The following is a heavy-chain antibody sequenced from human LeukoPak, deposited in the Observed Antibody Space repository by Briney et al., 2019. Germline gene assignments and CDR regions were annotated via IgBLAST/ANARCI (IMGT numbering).Heavy chain of an antibody. CDR2: ISSSGSTI. CDR1: GFTFSSYE. CDR3: ARYPRGYSNGLDYFDY. V-gene: IGHV3-48*03. Sequence: PGGSLRLSCAASGFTFSSYEMNWVRQAPGKGLEWVSYISSSGSTIYYANSVKGRFTISRDNAKNSLYLQMNSLRDEDTAVYYCARYPRGYSNGLDYFDYWGLGALVTVSS. J-gene: IGHJ4*02. D-gene: IGHD5-18*01.